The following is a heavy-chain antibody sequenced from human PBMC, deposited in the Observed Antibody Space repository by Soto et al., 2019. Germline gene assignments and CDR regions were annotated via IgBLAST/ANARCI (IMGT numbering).Heavy chain of an antibody. CDR2: ISGSGGST. CDR3: AKDLGSLEMATISFDY. Sequence: PGGSLRLSCAASGFTFSSYAMSWVRQAPGKGLEWVSAISGSGGSTYYADSVKGRFTISRDNPKNTLYLQMNSPRAEDTAVYYCAKDLGSLEMATISFDYWGQGTLVTVSS. CDR1: GFTFSSYA. J-gene: IGHJ4*02. V-gene: IGHV3-23*01. D-gene: IGHD5-12*01.